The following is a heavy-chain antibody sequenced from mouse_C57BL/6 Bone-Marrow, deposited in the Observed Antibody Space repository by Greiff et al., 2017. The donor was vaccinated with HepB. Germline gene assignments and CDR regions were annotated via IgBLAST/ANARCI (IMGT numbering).Heavy chain of an antibody. CDR3: ARVVIYDGYYVFYY. Sequence: EVQLQQSGPELVKPGASVKISCKASGYTFTDYYMNWVKQSHGKSLEWIGDINPNNGGTSYNQKFKGKATLTVDKSSSTAYMELRSLTSEDSAVYYCARVVIYDGYYVFYYWGQGTTLTVSS. CDR2: INPNNGGT. J-gene: IGHJ2*01. D-gene: IGHD2-3*01. V-gene: IGHV1-26*01. CDR1: GYTFTDYY.